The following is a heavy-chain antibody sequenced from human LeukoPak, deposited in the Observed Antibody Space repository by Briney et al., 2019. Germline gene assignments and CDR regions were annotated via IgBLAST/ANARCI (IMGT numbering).Heavy chain of an antibody. Sequence: GASVKVPCKASGYTFTAYYMHWVRQAPEQGLEWMGWINPNSGGTNYTQKFQGRVTMTRVTSISTAYMELSRLRSDDTAVYYCARDYCSSTSCYHFLDYWGQGTLVTVSS. CDR2: INPNSGGT. V-gene: IGHV1-2*02. J-gene: IGHJ4*02. CDR1: GYTFTAYY. CDR3: ARDYCSSTSCYHFLDY. D-gene: IGHD2-2*01.